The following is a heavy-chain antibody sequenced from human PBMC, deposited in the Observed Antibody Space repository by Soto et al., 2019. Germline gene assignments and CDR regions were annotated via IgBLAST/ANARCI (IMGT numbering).Heavy chain of an antibody. D-gene: IGHD3-9*01. J-gene: IGHJ4*02. V-gene: IGHV4-38-2*01. Sequence: SETLSLTCAVSGYSINSDYYWGWIRQPPGKGLEWIGSIYHSGATFYNPSLKSRVTISVDTSRNQFSLKLPSVTAADTAVYHCARTGGGYFNFDYWGQGTLVTVSS. CDR1: GYSINSDYY. CDR3: ARTGGGYFNFDY. CDR2: IYHSGAT.